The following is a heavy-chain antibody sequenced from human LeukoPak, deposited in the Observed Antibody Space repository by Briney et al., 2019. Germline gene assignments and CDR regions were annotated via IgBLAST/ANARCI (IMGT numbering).Heavy chain of an antibody. D-gene: IGHD6-13*01. CDR1: GYTCTSYG. Sequence: ASVKVSCKASGYTCTSYGISCVRQAPGQGLEWMGWISAYNGSTNYAQKLQGRVTMTTDTSTSTAYMELRSLRSDDTAVYYCARADPYSSSWYGDYWGQGTLVAVSS. CDR3: ARADPYSSSWYGDY. V-gene: IGHV1-18*01. CDR2: ISAYNGST. J-gene: IGHJ4*02.